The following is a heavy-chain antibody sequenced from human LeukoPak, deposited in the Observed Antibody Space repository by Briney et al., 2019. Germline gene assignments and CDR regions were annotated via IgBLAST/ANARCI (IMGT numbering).Heavy chain of an antibody. CDR2: ISGSGGST. CDR3: AKDYCSSASCYNGRFDP. Sequence: GGSLRLSCAASGFTFSSYAMSWVRQAPGKGLEWVSAISGSGGSTYYADSVKGRFTISRDNSKNTLYLQMNSLRAEDTAVYYCAKDYCSSASCYNGRFDPWGQGTLVTVSS. D-gene: IGHD2-2*02. CDR1: GFTFSSYA. V-gene: IGHV3-23*01. J-gene: IGHJ5*02.